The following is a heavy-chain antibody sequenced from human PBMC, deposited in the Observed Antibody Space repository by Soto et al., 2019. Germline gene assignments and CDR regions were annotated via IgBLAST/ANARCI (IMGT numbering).Heavy chain of an antibody. V-gene: IGHV1-58*01. J-gene: IGHJ4*02. CDR1: GFTFTSSA. CDR3: AADRRVQLVLGY. CDR2: IVVGSGNT. D-gene: IGHD6-13*01. Sequence: VKVSCKASGFTFTSSAVQWVRQARGQRLEWIGWIVVGSGNTNYAQKFQERVTITRDMSTSTAYMELSSLRSEDTAVYYCAADRRVQLVLGYWGQGTLVTVSS.